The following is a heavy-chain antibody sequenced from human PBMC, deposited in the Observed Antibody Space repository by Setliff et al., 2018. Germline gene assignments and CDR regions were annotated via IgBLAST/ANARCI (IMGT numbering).Heavy chain of an antibody. V-gene: IGHV1-46*01. CDR2: INPSGGST. D-gene: IGHD5-18*01. Sequence: ASVKVSCKASGYTFTSYYMHWVRQAPGQGLEWMGIINPSGGSTSYAQKFQGRVTITADESTSTAYMELSSLRSEDTAVYYCARGYSYGYDSGYYFDYWGQGTLVTVSS. J-gene: IGHJ4*02. CDR3: ARGYSYGYDSGYYFDY. CDR1: GYTFTSYY.